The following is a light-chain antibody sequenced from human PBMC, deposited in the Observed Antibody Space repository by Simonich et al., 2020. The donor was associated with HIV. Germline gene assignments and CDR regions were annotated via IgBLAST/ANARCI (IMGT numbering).Light chain of an antibody. Sequence: DIVMTQSPATLSVSPGERATLSCRASQSVSSNLAWYQQKPGQAPRLLIYGASTRATGIPSRFSGSGSGTHYTLTISSLQPEDFATYYCQQYYNIPRTFGQGTNLEIK. CDR1: QSVSSN. CDR3: QQYYNIPRT. J-gene: IGKJ2*01. V-gene: IGKV3-15*01. CDR2: GAS.